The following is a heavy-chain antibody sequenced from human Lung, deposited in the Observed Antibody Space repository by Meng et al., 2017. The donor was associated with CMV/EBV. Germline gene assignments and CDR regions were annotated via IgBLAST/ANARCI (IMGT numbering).Heavy chain of an antibody. Sequence: GESLKISCAASGFTFSSYGMHWVRQAPGKGLEWVAFIRYDGSNKYYADSVKGRFTISRDNSKNTLYLQMNSLRAEDTAVYYCAKDFTQLAVAGIPYYFDYWXQRTLVTVSS. CDR3: AKDFTQLAVAGIPYYFDY. CDR1: GFTFSSYG. CDR2: IRYDGSNK. J-gene: IGHJ4*02. V-gene: IGHV3-30*02. D-gene: IGHD6-19*01.